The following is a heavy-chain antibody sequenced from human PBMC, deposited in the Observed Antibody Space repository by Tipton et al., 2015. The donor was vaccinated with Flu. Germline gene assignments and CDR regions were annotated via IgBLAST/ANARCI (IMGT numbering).Heavy chain of an antibody. CDR1: GYSIRSAYY. CDR2: VSHSGST. J-gene: IGHJ5*01. V-gene: IGHV4-38-2*01. Sequence: TLSRTCSVSGYSIRSAYYWGWIRQPPGKGLEWIGSVSHSGSTYYNPSLKSRVTISIDTFKTQFSLRLSSVTAADTAVYFCARRTFSNYVSEPKNWFDFWGQGTLVTVSS. CDR3: ARRTFSNYVSEPKNWFDF. D-gene: IGHD4-11*01.